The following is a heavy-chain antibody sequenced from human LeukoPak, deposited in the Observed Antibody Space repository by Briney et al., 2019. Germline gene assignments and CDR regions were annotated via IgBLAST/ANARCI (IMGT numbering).Heavy chain of an antibody. CDR1: GYTFTSYD. CDR2: MNPNSGNT. D-gene: IGHD6-19*01. CDR3: ARRYSSGWYLDY. J-gene: IGHJ4*02. V-gene: IGHV1-8*03. Sequence: ASVKVSCKASGYTFTSYDINWVRQATGQGLEWMGWMNPNSGNTGYAQKFQGRVTITRNTSISTAYMELSSLRSEDTAVYYCARRYSSGWYLDYWGQGTLVTVSS.